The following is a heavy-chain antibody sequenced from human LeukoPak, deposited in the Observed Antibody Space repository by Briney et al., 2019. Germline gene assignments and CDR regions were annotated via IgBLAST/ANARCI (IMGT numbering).Heavy chain of an antibody. Sequence: GGSLRLSCAASGFLFSSFEVNWVRQAPGKGLEGVSYISSSGITIYYADSVKGRFNISRDNAKNSLHLQMNSLRAEDTAVYCCARDRSRFCSGGSCYSLGEFDYWGQGSLVTVSS. V-gene: IGHV3-48*03. CDR3: ARDRSRFCSGGSCYSLGEFDY. J-gene: IGHJ4*02. CDR1: GFLFSSFE. CDR2: ISSSGITI. D-gene: IGHD2-15*01.